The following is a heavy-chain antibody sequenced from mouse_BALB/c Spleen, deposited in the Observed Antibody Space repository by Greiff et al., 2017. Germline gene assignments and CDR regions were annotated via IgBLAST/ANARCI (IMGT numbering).Heavy chain of an antibody. CDR3: ARQGMDY. J-gene: IGHJ4*01. CDR1: GFTFSSYG. V-gene: IGHV5-6*02. Sequence: EVKLVESGGDLVKPGGSLKLSCAASGFTFSSYGMSWVRQTPDKRLEWVATISSGGSYTYYPDSVKGRFTISRDNAKNTLYLQMSSLKSEDTAMYYCARQGMDYWGQGTSVTVSS. CDR2: ISSGGSYT.